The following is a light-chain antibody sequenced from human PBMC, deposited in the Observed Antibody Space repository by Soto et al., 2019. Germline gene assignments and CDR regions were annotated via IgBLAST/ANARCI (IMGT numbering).Light chain of an antibody. CDR2: EVS. Sequence: QSVLTQPASVSGSPGQSITISCTGTSSDVGGHYNYVSWYQQHPGKAPKLLIYEVSNRPSGISNRFSASKSGNTASLTISVLQAEDEDDYYCSSYTSASTGGYVFGTGTKVTVL. CDR1: SSDVGGHYNY. J-gene: IGLJ1*01. V-gene: IGLV2-14*01. CDR3: SSYTSASTGGYV.